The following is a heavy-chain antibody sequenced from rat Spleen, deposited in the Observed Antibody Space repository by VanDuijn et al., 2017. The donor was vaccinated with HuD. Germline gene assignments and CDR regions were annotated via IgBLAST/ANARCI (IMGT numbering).Heavy chain of an antibody. V-gene: IGHV4-2*01. CDR1: GFNFNDYW. D-gene: IGHD4-3*01. Sequence: EVKLVESGGGLVQPGRSLKLSCAASGFNFNDYWMGWVRQAPGKGLEWIGEIKKDSRTIKYSPSLKDKFTVSRDNARNTLYLQMSKLGSEDTAIYYCVREKFGVDYWGQGVLVTVSS. CDR2: IKKDSRTI. CDR3: VREKFGVDY. J-gene: IGHJ2*01.